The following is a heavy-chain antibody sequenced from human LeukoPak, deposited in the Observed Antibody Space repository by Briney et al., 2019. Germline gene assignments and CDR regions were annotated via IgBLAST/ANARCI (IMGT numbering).Heavy chain of an antibody. J-gene: IGHJ4*02. CDR2: ISGSGGST. CDR3: AKDSPSGTPFGKIDY. CDR1: GFTLSDYS. V-gene: IGHV3-23*01. Sequence: GGSLRLSCAASGFTLSDYSMSWIRQAPGKGLEWVSAISGSGGSTYYADSVKGRFTISRDNSKNTLYLQMNSLRAEDTAVYYCAKDSPSGTPFGKIDYWGQGTLVTVPS. D-gene: IGHD3-10*01.